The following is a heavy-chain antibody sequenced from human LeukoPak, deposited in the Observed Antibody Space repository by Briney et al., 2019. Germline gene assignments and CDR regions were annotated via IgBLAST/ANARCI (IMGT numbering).Heavy chain of an antibody. D-gene: IGHD5-24*01. CDR3: ARGGRRDGYNFGY. Sequence: SGGSLRLSCAASGFTFSSYSMNWVRQAPGKGLEWGSSISSSSSYIYYADSVKGRFTISRDNAKNSLYLEMNSLRAEDTAVYYCARGGRRDGYNFGYWGQGTLVTVSS. V-gene: IGHV3-21*01. CDR2: ISSSSSYI. J-gene: IGHJ4*02. CDR1: GFTFSSYS.